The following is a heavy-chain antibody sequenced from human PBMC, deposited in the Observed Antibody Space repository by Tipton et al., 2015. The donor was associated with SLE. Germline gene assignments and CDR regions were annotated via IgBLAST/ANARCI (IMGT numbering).Heavy chain of an antibody. CDR3: ARDSGLCSTTGCHNFDH. J-gene: IGHJ4*02. D-gene: IGHD2-2*01. V-gene: IGHV3-48*03. CDR1: DFTFSSYE. CDR2: ISNSGSTI. Sequence: GSLRLSCAASDFTFSSYEMNWVRQAPGKGLEWVSYISNSGSTIYYADSVKGRFTISRDNAKNSLHLQMNSLRAEDTAVYYCARDSGLCSTTGCHNFDHWGQGTLVTVSS.